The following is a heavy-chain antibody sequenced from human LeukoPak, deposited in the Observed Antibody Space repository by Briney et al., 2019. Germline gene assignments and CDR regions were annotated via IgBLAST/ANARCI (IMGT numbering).Heavy chain of an antibody. V-gene: IGHV7-4-1*02. CDR3: ARDRYSSSWPFEY. J-gene: IGHJ4*02. Sequence: GASVKVSCKASGYTFTNYAMNWVRQAPGQGLEWMGWINTKTGNPTYVQGFTERFAFSLDTSVSTAYLQISSLKPEDTAVYYCARDRYSSSWPFEYWGQGTLVTVSS. CDR2: INTKTGNP. CDR1: GYTFTNYA. D-gene: IGHD6-13*01.